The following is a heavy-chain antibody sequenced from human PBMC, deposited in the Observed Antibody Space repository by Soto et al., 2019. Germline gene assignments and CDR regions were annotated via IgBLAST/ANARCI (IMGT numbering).Heavy chain of an antibody. CDR1: YSNSRNPT. V-gene: IGHV3-23*01. CDR3: AKDRIRLAHDAFDF. Sequence: LPCAASYSNSRNPTMSWIIKVTGKGLEWVSAISGSGGSTYYAGSVKGRFTISRDNSKNTLYLQMNSLRAEDTAVYYRAKDRIRLAHDAFDFWVQGTMVTV. J-gene: IGHJ3*01. CDR2: ISGSGGST. D-gene: IGHD2-15*01.